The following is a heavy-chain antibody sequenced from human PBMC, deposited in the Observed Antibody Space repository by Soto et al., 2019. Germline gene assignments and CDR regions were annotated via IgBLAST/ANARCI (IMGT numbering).Heavy chain of an antibody. Sequence: QVQLVQSGAEVKKPGASVKVSCKASGYTFTGYYMHWVRQAPGQGLEWMGWINPNSGGTNYAQKFQGWVTMTRDTSISTAYMEPSRLRTDDTAVYYCARDARGDEAPMDYWGQGTLVTVSS. CDR2: INPNSGGT. J-gene: IGHJ4*02. V-gene: IGHV1-2*04. CDR3: ARDARGDEAPMDY. D-gene: IGHD3-10*01. CDR1: GYTFTGYY.